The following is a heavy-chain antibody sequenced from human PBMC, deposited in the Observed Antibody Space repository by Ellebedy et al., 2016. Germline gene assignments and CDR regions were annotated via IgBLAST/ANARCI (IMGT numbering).Heavy chain of an antibody. Sequence: SETLSLTCTVSGGSISSYYWSWIRQPPGKGLEWIGEINHSGSTNYNPSLKSRVTISVDTSKNQFSLKLSSVTAADTAVYYCARGYCSSTSCYVGYYYGMDVWGQGTTVTVSS. CDR3: ARGYCSSTSCYVGYYYGMDV. CDR2: INHSGST. CDR1: GGSISSYY. D-gene: IGHD2-2*01. J-gene: IGHJ6*02. V-gene: IGHV4-34*01.